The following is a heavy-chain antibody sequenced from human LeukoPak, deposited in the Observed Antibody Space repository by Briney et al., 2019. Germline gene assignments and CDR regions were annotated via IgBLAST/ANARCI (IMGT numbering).Heavy chain of an antibody. CDR2: IRYDGSNK. V-gene: IGHV3-30*02. CDR1: GFTFSSYG. Sequence: GGSLRLSCAASGFTFSSYGMHWVRQAPGKGLEWVAFIRYDGSNKYYADSVKGRFTISRDNSKNTLYLQMNSLRAEDTAVYYCAKDSRGCSYGGTGDFDYWGQGTLVTVSS. J-gene: IGHJ4*02. CDR3: AKDSRGCSYGGTGDFDY. D-gene: IGHD5-18*01.